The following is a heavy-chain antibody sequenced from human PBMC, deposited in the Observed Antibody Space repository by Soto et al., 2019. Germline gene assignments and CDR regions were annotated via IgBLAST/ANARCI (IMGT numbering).Heavy chain of an antibody. CDR1: GGSISSYY. J-gene: IGHJ4*02. Sequence: SETLSLTCTVSGGSISSYYWSWIRKHPGKGLEWIGYIYYSGSTNYNPSLKSRVTISVDTPNNQFSLKLSSVTASDTAVYYCARSWGYYFDFWGQGTLVTVSS. D-gene: IGHD3-16*01. V-gene: IGHV4-59*01. CDR2: IYYSGST. CDR3: ARSWGYYFDF.